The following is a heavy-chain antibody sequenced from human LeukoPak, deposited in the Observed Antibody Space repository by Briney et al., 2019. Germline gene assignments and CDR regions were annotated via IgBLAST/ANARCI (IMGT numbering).Heavy chain of an antibody. CDR3: ARLDSRGLSF. CDR2: IFPSDSDT. J-gene: IGHJ4*02. D-gene: IGHD3-22*01. CDR1: GYTFTSNW. V-gene: IGHV5-51*01. Sequence: GESLKISCKGSGYTFTSNWIGWVRQMPGKGLEWMGIIFPSDSDTRYRPSFQGQVTISADKSSNSAFLQWSSLKASDTAIYFCARLDSRGLSFWGQGTPVTVSS.